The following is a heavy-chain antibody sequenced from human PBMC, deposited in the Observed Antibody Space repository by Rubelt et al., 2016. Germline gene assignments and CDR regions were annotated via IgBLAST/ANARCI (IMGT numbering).Heavy chain of an antibody. J-gene: IGHJ6*02. CDR2: ISAYNGNT. D-gene: IGHD2-2*02. Sequence: EWMGWISAYNGNTNYAQKLQGRVTMTTDTSTSTAYMELRSLRSDDTAVYYCARDRFLVVLPAAIPHYYYYYGMDVWGQGTTVTVSS. CDR3: ARDRFLVVLPAAIPHYYYYYGMDV. V-gene: IGHV1-18*01.